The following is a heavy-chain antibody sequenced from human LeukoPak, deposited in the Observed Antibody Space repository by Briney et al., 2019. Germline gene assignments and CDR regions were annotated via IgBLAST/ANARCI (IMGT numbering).Heavy chain of an antibody. Sequence: ASVKVSCKASGYTFTGYYMHWVRQAPGQGLEWMGWINPNSGGTNYARKFQGRVTMTRDTSISTAYMELSRLRSDDTAVYYCARSNYDFWSGYYPVFDYWGQGTLVTVSS. D-gene: IGHD3-3*01. J-gene: IGHJ4*02. V-gene: IGHV1-2*02. CDR1: GYTFTGYY. CDR2: INPNSGGT. CDR3: ARSNYDFWSGYYPVFDY.